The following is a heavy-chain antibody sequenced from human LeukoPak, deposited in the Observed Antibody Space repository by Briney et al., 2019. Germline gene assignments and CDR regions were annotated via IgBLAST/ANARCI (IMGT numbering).Heavy chain of an antibody. CDR3: AKDFHWTNGVFSPYYFDY. CDR2: VSGRGGYT. V-gene: IGHV3-23*01. Sequence: AGSLRLSCAASGFIFARDAVGWVRQAPGKGLGWVAVVSGRGGYTYYAGSVKGRFTISRDNSTSTLYLKMNSLRAEDTAVYYCAKDFHWTNGVFSPYYFDYWGQGTLVTVSS. J-gene: IGHJ4*02. CDR1: GFIFARDA. D-gene: IGHD2-8*01.